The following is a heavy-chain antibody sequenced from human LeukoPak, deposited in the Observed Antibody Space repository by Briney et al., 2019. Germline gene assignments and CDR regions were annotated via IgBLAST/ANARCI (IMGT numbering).Heavy chain of an antibody. CDR1: GFTFSNYG. V-gene: IGHV3-23*01. J-gene: IGHJ4*02. CDR2: ISGSGGST. D-gene: IGHD6-19*01. CDR3: AERWAPNSGWFDY. Sequence: PGGSLRLSCAASGFTFSNYGITWVRQAPGKGLEWVSGISGSGGSTNYADFVKGRFTVSRDNSKNTLCLQMNSLRVEDTAVYYCAERWAPNSGWFDYWGQGTLVTVSS.